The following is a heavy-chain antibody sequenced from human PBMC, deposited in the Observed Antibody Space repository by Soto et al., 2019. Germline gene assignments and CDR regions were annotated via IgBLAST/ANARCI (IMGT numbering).Heavy chain of an antibody. J-gene: IGHJ5*02. CDR2: ISHDGNKK. Sequence: QVQLVESGGGVVQPGRSLRLSCAASGFAFSSYAMHWVRQAPGKGLEWVAVISHDGNKKYYSVSVKGRFTISRDNSKNMLYLEMNSLSAEDTAVYYCAKSLGRNNNLHNWFEPWGQGTLVTVSS. CDR3: AKSLGRNNNLHNWFEP. D-gene: IGHD1-1*01. V-gene: IGHV3-30*18. CDR1: GFAFSSYA.